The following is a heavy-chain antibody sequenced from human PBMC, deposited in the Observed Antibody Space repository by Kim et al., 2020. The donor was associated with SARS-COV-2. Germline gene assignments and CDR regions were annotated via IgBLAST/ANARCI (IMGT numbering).Heavy chain of an antibody. V-gene: IGHV3-48*04. CDR1: GFTFSNYN. J-gene: IGHJ6*02. Sequence: GGSLRLSCAASGFTFSNYNMNWVRQAPGKGLEWVSYISSSSSTIYYADSVKGRFTISRDNAKNSLYLQMNSLRAEDTAVYYCARDGGYCSSISCHVGVWGQGTTVTVSS. CDR2: ISSSSSTI. D-gene: IGHD2-2*01. CDR3: ARDGGYCSSISCHVGV.